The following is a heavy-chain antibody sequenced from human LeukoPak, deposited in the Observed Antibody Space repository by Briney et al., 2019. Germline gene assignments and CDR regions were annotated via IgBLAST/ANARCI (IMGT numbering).Heavy chain of an antibody. D-gene: IGHD2-2*01. CDR2: IYTSGST. J-gene: IGHJ4*02. V-gene: IGHV4-61*02. Sequence: PSQTLSLTCTVSGGSISSGSYYWSWIRQPAGKRLEWIGRIYTSGSTNYNPSLKSRVTISVDTSKNQFSLKLSSVTAADTAVYYCASLVVPAGCFDYWGQGTLVTVSS. CDR3: ASLVVPAGCFDY. CDR1: GGSISSGSYY.